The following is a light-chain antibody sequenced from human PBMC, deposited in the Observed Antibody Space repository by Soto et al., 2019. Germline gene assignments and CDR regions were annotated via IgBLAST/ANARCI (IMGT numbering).Light chain of an antibody. V-gene: IGLV2-14*01. CDR3: SSYTSTNTLGV. CDR1: SSDVGGYNY. Sequence: QSALTQPASVSGSPGQSITISCTGTSSDVGGYNYVSWYQQYPGKAPKLIIYEVTNRPSGVSNRFSGSKSGNTASLTISGLQPDDEADYYCSSYTSTNTLGVFGGGTQLTVL. J-gene: IGLJ7*01. CDR2: EVT.